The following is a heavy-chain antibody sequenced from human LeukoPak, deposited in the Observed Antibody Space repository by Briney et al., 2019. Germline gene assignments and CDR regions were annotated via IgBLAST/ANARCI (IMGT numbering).Heavy chain of an antibody. V-gene: IGHV1-2*02. CDR2: INPNSGGT. CDR1: GYTFTGYY. CDR3: ARDQKYYYGSGIFPFDY. Sequence: ASVKVSCKASGYTFTGYYMHWVRQAPGQGLEWMGWINPNSGGTNYAQKFQDRVTMTRDTSISTAYMELSRLRSDDTAVYYCARDQKYYYGSGIFPFDYWGQGTLVTVSS. J-gene: IGHJ4*02. D-gene: IGHD3-10*01.